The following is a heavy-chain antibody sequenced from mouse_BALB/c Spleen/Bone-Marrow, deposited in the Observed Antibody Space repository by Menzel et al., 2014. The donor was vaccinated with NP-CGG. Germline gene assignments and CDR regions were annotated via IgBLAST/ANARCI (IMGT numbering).Heavy chain of an antibody. CDR2: ISGGGSYT. CDR1: GFSFNSYG. J-gene: IGHJ3*01. D-gene: IGHD2-4*01. CDR3: ARHAYYDQTEVSFVY. V-gene: IGHV5-9-2*01. Sequence: DVPLAESGGGLVKSGRSLKLSCAASGFSFNSYGMSWVRQTPEKRLEWVATISGGGSYTFYPDSVKGRFTISRDNAKNNLYLQLSSLRSEDTALYYCARHAYYDQTEVSFVYWGQGTLVPVSA.